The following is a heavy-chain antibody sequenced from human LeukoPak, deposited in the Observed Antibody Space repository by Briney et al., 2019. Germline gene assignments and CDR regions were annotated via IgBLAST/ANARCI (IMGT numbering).Heavy chain of an antibody. V-gene: IGHV3-7*04. CDR2: VKQDGSER. D-gene: IGHD1-26*01. CDR1: GFTFSSYW. CDR3: ARGLGAPDY. Sequence: GGSLRLSCAASGFTFSSYWMSWVRQTPGNGLEWVANVKQDGSERYFVDSVKGRFTISRDNAKSSLFLQMNSLRAEDTAVYYRARGLGAPDYWGQGTLVTVSS. J-gene: IGHJ4*02.